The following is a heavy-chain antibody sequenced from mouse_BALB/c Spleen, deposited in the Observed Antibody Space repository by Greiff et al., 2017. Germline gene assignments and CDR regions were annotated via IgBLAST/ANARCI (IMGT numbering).Heavy chain of an antibody. CDR1: GYTFTDYV. V-gene: IGHV1-77*01. CDR3: ARDLRPYYFDY. J-gene: IGHJ2*01. D-gene: IGHD1-2*01. CDR2: IYPGSGST. Sequence: QVQLQQSGPELVKPGASVKMSCKASGYTFTDYVISWVKQRTGQGLEWIGEIYPGSGSTYYNEKFKGKATLTADKSSNTAYMQLSSLTSEDSAVYFCARDLRPYYFDYWGQGTTLTVSS.